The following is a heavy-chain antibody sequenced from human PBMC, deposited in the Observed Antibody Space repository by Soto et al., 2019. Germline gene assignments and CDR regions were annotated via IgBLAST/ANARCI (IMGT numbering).Heavy chain of an antibody. V-gene: IGHV4-39*01. CDR3: VSQRTTVPTQAYFDY. CDR2: VYYRGRS. J-gene: IGHJ4*02. CDR1: GGSVTNSSYY. D-gene: IGHD4-17*01. Sequence: SETLSLTCTVSGGSVTNSSYYWGWIRQSPGKGLEWIGSVYYRGRSYSKSSVKSRVTISVDTSKNRFSLSLNSVTASDTAVYFCVSQRTTVPTQAYFDYWGPGALVTVSA.